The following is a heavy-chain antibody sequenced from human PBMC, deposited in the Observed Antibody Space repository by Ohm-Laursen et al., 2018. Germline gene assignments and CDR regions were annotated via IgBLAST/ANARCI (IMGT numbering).Heavy chain of an antibody. D-gene: IGHD3-10*01. J-gene: IGHJ4*02. CDR2: IKSKTDGGTT. CDR3: TTNRLWFGESYYFDY. Sequence: SLRLSCAASGFTFSNAWMSWVRQAPGKGLEWVGRIKSKTDGGTTDYAAPVKGRCTISRDDSKNTLYLQMNSLKTEDTAVYYCTTNRLWFGESYYFDYWGQGTLVTVSS. V-gene: IGHV3-15*01. CDR1: GFTFSNAW.